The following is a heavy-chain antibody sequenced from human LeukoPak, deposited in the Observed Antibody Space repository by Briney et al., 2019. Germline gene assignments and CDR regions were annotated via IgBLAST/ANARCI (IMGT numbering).Heavy chain of an antibody. Sequence: SETLSLTCAVYGASFSGYYWSWIRQPPGKGLEWIGEINHSGSTNYNPSLKSRVTISVDTSKNQFSLKLSSVTAADTAVYYCAREPDYQDAFDIWGRGTMVTVSS. CDR2: INHSGST. J-gene: IGHJ3*02. D-gene: IGHD4-11*01. CDR1: GASFSGYY. V-gene: IGHV4-34*01. CDR3: AREPDYQDAFDI.